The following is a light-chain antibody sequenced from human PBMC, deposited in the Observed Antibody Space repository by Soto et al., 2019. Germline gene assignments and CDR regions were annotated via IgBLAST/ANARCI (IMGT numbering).Light chain of an antibody. V-gene: IGKV3-15*01. J-gene: IGKJ5*01. Sequence: EIVFAQSPGTLSFSPGGRATLSCRASQSVSSSYLAWYQQKPGQAPRLLIYGASTRATGIPARFSGTGSETDFTLTISGLQSEDSAVYFCQQYNNWPFSFGQGTRLEIK. CDR1: QSVSSSY. CDR3: QQYNNWPFS. CDR2: GAS.